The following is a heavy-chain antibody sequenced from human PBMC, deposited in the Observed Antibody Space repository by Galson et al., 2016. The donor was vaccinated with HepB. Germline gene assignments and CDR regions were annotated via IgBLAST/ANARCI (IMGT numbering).Heavy chain of an antibody. J-gene: IGHJ6*02. V-gene: IGHV1-69*01. Sequence: SCKAFGRTFYNNAVSWVRQAPGQGLEWMGGIIPLFSTSEYAQKFQGRVTITADESTDTTYMELSSLRSEDTAVYYCASGTYYDSGGFLYYCYYGLDVGGQGTTVTVSS. CDR2: IIPLFSTS. CDR1: GRTFYNNA. D-gene: IGHD3-22*01. CDR3: ASGTYYDSGGFLYYCYYGLDV.